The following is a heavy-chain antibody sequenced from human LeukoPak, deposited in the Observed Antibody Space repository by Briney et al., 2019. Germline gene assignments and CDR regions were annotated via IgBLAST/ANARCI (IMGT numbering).Heavy chain of an antibody. D-gene: IGHD3-22*01. J-gene: IGHJ4*02. CDR1: GGSISSYY. CDR3: ARVRTTYYYDSSGYLDY. CDR2: IYYSGST. V-gene: IGHV4-59*01. Sequence: SETLSLTCTVSGGSISSYYWSWIRQPPGKGLEWIGCIYYSGSTNYNPSLKSRVTISVDTSKNQFSLKLSSVTAADTAVYYCARVRTTYYYDSSGYLDYWGQGTLVTVSS.